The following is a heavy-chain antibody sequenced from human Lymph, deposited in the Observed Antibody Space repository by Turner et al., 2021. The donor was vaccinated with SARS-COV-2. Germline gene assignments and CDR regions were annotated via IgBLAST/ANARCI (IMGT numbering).Heavy chain of an antibody. J-gene: IGHJ6*02. CDR3: AGDVERYNDFWSGYSGEYGLDV. D-gene: IGHD3-3*01. Sequence: QVQLVQSGAEVKKPGASVKVPCKASGHLFTGYYMHWVRQARGQGREWMGWINRNGWGASNAQKFESGDTVTKDTCISTANVEMSRLRSDDTAVNYRAGDVERYNDFWSGYSGEYGLDVWGQGTMVTVSS. CDR2: INRNGWGA. V-gene: IGHV1-2*02. CDR1: GHLFTGYY.